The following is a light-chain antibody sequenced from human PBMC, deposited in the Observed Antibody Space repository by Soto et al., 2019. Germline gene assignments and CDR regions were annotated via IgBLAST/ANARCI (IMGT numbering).Light chain of an antibody. J-gene: IGLJ3*02. CDR3: SSYTRTNTWV. Sequence: QLVLTQPASVSGSPGQSITISCTGTSSDVGVYNYVSWYQQHPGKAPKLMIYEVSNRPSGLSNRFSGSKSGNTASLTISGLQAEDEADYYCSSYTRTNTWVFGGGTKLTVL. V-gene: IGLV2-14*01. CDR2: EVS. CDR1: SSDVGVYNY.